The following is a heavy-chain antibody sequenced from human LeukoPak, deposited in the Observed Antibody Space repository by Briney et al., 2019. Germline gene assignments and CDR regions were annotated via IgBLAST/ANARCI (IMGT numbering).Heavy chain of an antibody. CDR3: ARDLGSSWSPGH. Sequence: GGSLRLSCAASGYSFSSFGMYWVRQAPGKGLEWVAVIWYDVSNKNYADSVKGRFTISRDDSRNTLDLQMNSLRAEDTAVYYCARDLGSSWSPGHWGQGTLVTVSS. CDR1: GYSFSSFG. CDR2: IWYDVSNK. J-gene: IGHJ4*02. V-gene: IGHV3-33*01. D-gene: IGHD6-13*01.